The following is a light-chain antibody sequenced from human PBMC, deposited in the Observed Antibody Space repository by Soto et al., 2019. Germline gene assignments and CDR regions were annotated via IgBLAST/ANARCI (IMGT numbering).Light chain of an antibody. Sequence: DIQMTQSPSTLSASVGDRVTITCRASQSISNLLAWHQQKPGKAPKLLIYDASSLESGVPSRFSGSGSGTEFTLTISSLQPDDFATYYCQQYNSYSTTFGQGTKVDIK. CDR1: QSISNL. J-gene: IGKJ1*01. V-gene: IGKV1-5*01. CDR3: QQYNSYSTT. CDR2: DAS.